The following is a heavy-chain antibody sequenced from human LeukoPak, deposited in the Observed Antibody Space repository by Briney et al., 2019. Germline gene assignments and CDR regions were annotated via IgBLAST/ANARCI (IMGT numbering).Heavy chain of an antibody. CDR1: GGSIDGSTGH. J-gene: IGHJ4*02. Sequence: PSETLSLTCTVSGGSIDGSTGHWGWIRQPPGKGLEWIGSIYYSGSTYYNPSLKSRVTISVDTSKNQFSLKLSSVTAADTAVYYCAGRIAAAGTDYWGQGTLVTVSS. D-gene: IGHD6-13*01. CDR2: IYYSGST. V-gene: IGHV4-39*07. CDR3: AGRIAAAGTDY.